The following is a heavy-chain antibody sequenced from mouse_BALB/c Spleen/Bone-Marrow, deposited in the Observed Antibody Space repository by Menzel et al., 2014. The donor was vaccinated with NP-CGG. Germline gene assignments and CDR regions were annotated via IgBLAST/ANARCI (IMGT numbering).Heavy chain of an antibody. CDR1: GCAFTNYL. Sequence: QVQLQQPGAELVRPGTSVKVSCKAFGCAFTNYLIEWVKQRPVQGLEWIGVINPGSGGANYNAKFKGKATLTADKSSSTAYMQLSSLTSDDSAVYFCAREWTARAVDYWGQGTTLTVSS. CDR2: INPGSGGA. D-gene: IGHD3-2*01. V-gene: IGHV1-54*01. CDR3: AREWTARAVDY. J-gene: IGHJ2*01.